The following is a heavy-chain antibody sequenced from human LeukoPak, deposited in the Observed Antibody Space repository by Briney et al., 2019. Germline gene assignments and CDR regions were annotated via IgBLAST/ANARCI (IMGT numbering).Heavy chain of an antibody. CDR2: INPSGGST. Sequence: GASVKVSCKASGYTFTSYYMHWVRQAPGQGLEWMGIINPSGGSTSYAQKFQGRVTMTRDTSTSTVYMELSSLRSEDTAVYYCARDRAYCGGDCSSPDFQFDPWGQGTLVTVSS. CDR3: ARDRAYCGGDCSSPDFQFDP. J-gene: IGHJ5*02. D-gene: IGHD2-21*02. CDR1: GYTFTSYY. V-gene: IGHV1-46*01.